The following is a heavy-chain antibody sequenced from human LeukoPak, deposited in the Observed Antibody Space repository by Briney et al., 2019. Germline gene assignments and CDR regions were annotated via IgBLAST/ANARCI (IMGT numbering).Heavy chain of an antibody. CDR3: AKRGVVIRVILVGFHKEAYYFDS. J-gene: IGHJ4*02. CDR2: IKQDGSEK. Sequence: GGSLRLSCAASGFTFSSYWMSWVRQAPGKGLEWVANIKQDGSEKYYVDSVKGRFTISRDNAKNTLYLQMNSLRAEDTAVYFCAKRGVVIRVILVGFHKEAYYFDSWGQGVLVTVSS. CDR1: GFTFSSYW. D-gene: IGHD3-22*01. V-gene: IGHV3-7*03.